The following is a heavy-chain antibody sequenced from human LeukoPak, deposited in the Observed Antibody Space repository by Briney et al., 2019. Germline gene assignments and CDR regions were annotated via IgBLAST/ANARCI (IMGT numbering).Heavy chain of an antibody. Sequence: PSETLSLTCAVYGGSFSGYYWSWIRQPPGKGLEWIGEINHSGSTNYNPSLKSRVTISVDTSKNQFSLKLSSVTAADTAVYYCARGKAFVVVVAATRGAGFDYWGQGTLVTVSS. CDR3: ARGKAFVVVVAATRGAGFDY. CDR1: GGSFSGYY. D-gene: IGHD2-15*01. J-gene: IGHJ4*02. V-gene: IGHV4-34*01. CDR2: INHSGST.